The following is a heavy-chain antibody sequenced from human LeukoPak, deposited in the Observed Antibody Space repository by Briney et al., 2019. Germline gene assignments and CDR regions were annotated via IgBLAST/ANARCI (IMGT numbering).Heavy chain of an antibody. V-gene: IGHV3-21*01. CDR1: GFTFSSYA. J-gene: IGHJ4*02. D-gene: IGHD5-18*01. CDR2: ISSSSSYI. CDR3: ARLRGYSYGFDY. Sequence: GGSLRLSCAASGFTFSSYAMNWVRQAPGKGLEWVSSISSSSSYIYYADSVKGRFTISRDNAKNSLYLQMNSLRAEDTAVYYCARLRGYSYGFDYWGQGTLVTVSS.